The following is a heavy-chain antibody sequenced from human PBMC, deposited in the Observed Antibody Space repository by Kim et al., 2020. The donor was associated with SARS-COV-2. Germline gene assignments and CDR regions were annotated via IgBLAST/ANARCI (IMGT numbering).Heavy chain of an antibody. J-gene: IGHJ2*01. CDR3: ARDAHYYDSSGTPFEIWYFDL. D-gene: IGHD3-22*01. Sequence: GGSLRLSCAASGFTFSSYSFNWVRQAPGKGLEWVTSIRSSSSHIYYGDSVKGRFTISRDNAKNSLYLQMNSLRAEDTAVYYCARDAHYYDSSGTPFEIWYFDLWGRGTLVTVSS. V-gene: IGHV3-21*01. CDR1: GFTFSSYS. CDR2: IRSSSSHI.